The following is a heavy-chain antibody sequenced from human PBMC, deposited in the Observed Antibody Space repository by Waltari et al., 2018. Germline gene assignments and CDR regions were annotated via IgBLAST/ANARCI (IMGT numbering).Heavy chain of an antibody. CDR3: ARDYGGNSGWFDP. CDR2: MSPNSGDT. D-gene: IGHD4-17*01. J-gene: IGHJ5*02. CDR1: GYTFSNYD. V-gene: IGHV1-8*03. Sequence: QVQLVQSGAEVKKPGASVKVSCKASGYTFSNYDLHWVRRAPGQGLEWMGWMSPNSGDTGYSQKFQDRITITRDTSISTAYMELSSLSSEDTAVYYCARDYGGNSGWFDPWGQGTLVTVSS.